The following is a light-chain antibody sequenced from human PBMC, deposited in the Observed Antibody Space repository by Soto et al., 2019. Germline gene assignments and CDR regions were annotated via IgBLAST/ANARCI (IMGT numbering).Light chain of an antibody. J-gene: IGLJ2*01. CDR2: EDI. Sequence: QSALTQPASVSGSPGQSITISCTGTISDVGRYNLVSWYQQHPDKAPKLIIYEDIERPSGVAHRFSGSTSGNTASLTISGLQTEDEAKYFCCSYAVGASVGFGGGTKLTVL. CDR1: ISDVGRYNL. V-gene: IGLV2-23*01. CDR3: CSYAVGASVG.